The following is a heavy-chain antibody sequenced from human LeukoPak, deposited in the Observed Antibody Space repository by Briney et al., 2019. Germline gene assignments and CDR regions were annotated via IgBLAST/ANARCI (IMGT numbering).Heavy chain of an antibody. Sequence: PGGSLRLSCAASGFTFSSYEMNWVRQAPGKGLEWVSYISSSGSTIYYADSVKGRFTISRDNAKNSLYLQMNSLRAEDTAVYYCARRVKVRDRWYGYYYYMDVWGKGTTLTISS. CDR2: ISSSGSTI. V-gene: IGHV3-48*03. J-gene: IGHJ6*03. CDR1: GFTFSSYE. CDR3: ARRVKVRDRWYGYYYYMDV. D-gene: IGHD6-13*01.